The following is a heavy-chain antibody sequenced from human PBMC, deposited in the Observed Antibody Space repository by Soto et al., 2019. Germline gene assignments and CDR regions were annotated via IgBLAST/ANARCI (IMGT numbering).Heavy chain of an antibody. CDR3: AGGRGTRNSRRWFDP. CDR2: INHSGSA. Sequence: SETLSLTCAVYGGSFSGYYWSWIRQPPGKGLEWIGEINHSGSANYNPSLKSRVTISVDTSKNQFSLKLSSVTAADTAVYYCAGGRGTRNSRRWFDPWGQGTLVTVSS. V-gene: IGHV4-34*01. D-gene: IGHD6-25*01. J-gene: IGHJ5*02. CDR1: GGSFSGYY.